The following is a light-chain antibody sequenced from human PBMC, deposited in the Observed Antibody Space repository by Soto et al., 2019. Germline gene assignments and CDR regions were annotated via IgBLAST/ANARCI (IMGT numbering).Light chain of an antibody. Sequence: EIVLTQSPGTLSLSPGERATLSCRASQSVSSSYLAWYQQKPGQAPRLLIYGVSSRATGIPDRFSGSGSGSDFTLTITRLEPEDFAVYYCQRYGSSRTFVQGTKVEIK. CDR1: QSVSSSY. V-gene: IGKV3-20*01. J-gene: IGKJ1*01. CDR2: GVS. CDR3: QRYGSSRT.